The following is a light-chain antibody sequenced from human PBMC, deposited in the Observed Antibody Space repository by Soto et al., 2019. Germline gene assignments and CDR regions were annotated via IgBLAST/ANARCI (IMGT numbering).Light chain of an antibody. V-gene: IGKV1-6*01. Sequence: AIQMSQALSSLSASVGDRVTITWLASQGIRTDLGWYQQKQGKDHKLLIYAESSLQSGVRQRYSGSGYGTDFTLTISSLQPEDFATYYCQKANSFPITFGNGRRLEIK. CDR3: QKANSFPIT. CDR1: QGIRTD. J-gene: IGKJ5*01. CDR2: AES.